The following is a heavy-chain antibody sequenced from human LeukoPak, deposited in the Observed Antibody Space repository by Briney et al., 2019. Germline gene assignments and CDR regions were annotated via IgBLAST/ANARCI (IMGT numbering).Heavy chain of an antibody. CDR3: ARRSRYYYATDAFDI. V-gene: IGHV4-34*01. J-gene: IGHJ3*02. CDR2: INHSGST. CDR1: GGSFSGYY. D-gene: IGHD3-10*01. Sequence: SETLSLTCAVYGGSFSGYYWSWIRQPPGKGLEWIGEINHSGSTNYNPPLKSRVTISVDTSKNQFSLKLSSVTAADTAVYYCARRSRYYYATDAFDIWGQGTMVTVSS.